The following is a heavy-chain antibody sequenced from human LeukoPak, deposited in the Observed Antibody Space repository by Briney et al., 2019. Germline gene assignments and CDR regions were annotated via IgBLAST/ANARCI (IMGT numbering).Heavy chain of an antibody. Sequence: SETLSLTCAVSGGSISSSNWWSWVRQPPGKGLEWIGEIYHSGSTNYNLSLKSRVTISLDKSRNQFSLNLNSVSAADTAVYYCARSYFGSGTFNGFDYWGQGTLVTVSS. CDR2: IYHSGST. CDR1: GGSISSSNW. D-gene: IGHD3-10*01. J-gene: IGHJ4*02. V-gene: IGHV4-4*02. CDR3: ARSYFGSGTFNGFDY.